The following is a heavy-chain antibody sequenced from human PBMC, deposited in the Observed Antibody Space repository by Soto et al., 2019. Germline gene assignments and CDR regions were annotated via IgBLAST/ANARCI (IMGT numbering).Heavy chain of an antibody. J-gene: IGHJ6*02. CDR1: GYTFTSYD. CDR2: MNPNSSNT. CDR3: ARKAPTLISVAGIFYYYGMDV. D-gene: IGHD6-13*01. V-gene: IGHV1-8*01. Sequence: ASVKVSCKASGYTFTSYDVNWVRQAPGQGLEWMGWMNPNSSNTEYAQKFQGRVTMTSDTSISTAYMELSSLRSDDTAVYYCARKAPTLISVAGIFYYYGMDVWGQGTTVTVSS.